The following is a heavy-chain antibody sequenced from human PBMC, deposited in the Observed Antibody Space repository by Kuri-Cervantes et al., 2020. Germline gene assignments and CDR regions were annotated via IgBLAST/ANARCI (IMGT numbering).Heavy chain of an antibody. CDR2: IYYSGST. Sequence: GSLRLSCTVSGGSVSSGSYYWSWIRQPPGKGLEWIGYIYYSGSTNYNPSLKSRVTISVDTSKNQFSLKLSSVTAADTAVYYCARESGRWLQKFDYWGQGTLVTVSS. CDR3: ARESGRWLQKFDY. D-gene: IGHD5-24*01. V-gene: IGHV4-61*01. J-gene: IGHJ4*02. CDR1: GGSVSSGSYY.